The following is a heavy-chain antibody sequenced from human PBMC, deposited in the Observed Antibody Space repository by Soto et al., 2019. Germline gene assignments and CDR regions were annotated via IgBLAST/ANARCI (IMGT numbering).Heavy chain of an antibody. D-gene: IGHD6-19*01. CDR3: VGDWAGVPSRDDAFDI. J-gene: IGHJ3*02. Sequence: GGSLRLSCAASGFTFSSYCMSWVRQAPGKGLEWVAIIKHDGSDNYYADSVKGRFTISRDNAKNSLYLQMNSLRAEDTAVYYCVGDWAGVPSRDDAFDIWGQGTMVTVSS. CDR1: GFTFSSYC. CDR2: IKHDGSDN. V-gene: IGHV3-7*01.